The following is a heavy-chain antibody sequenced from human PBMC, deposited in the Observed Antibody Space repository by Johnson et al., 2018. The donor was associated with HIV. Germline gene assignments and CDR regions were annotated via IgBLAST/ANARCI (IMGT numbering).Heavy chain of an antibody. Sequence: QVQLVESGGGVVQPGGSLRLSCAASEFTFNNYGMHWVRQAPGKGLEWVAFLRYDGSNKYYADSVKGRFTISRDNSKNPLYLQMNSLGAEDKAVYYCARDLDLREDLAFDIWGQGTMVTVSS. D-gene: IGHD1-1*01. J-gene: IGHJ3*02. CDR1: EFTFNNYG. V-gene: IGHV3-30*02. CDR2: LRYDGSNK. CDR3: ARDLDLREDLAFDI.